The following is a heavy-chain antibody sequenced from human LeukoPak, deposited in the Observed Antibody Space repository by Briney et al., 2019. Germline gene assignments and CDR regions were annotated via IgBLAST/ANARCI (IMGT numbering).Heavy chain of an antibody. CDR1: GFTFSSYV. CDR3: ARERGYSGRYYGMDV. Sequence: GGSLRLSCAASGFTFSSYVMHWVCQAPGKGLEWVAVIWYDGSNKYYADSVKGRFTISRDNSKNTLYLQMNSLRAEDTAVYYCARERGYSGRYYGMDVWGQGTTVTVSS. V-gene: IGHV3-33*08. D-gene: IGHD5-12*01. J-gene: IGHJ6*02. CDR2: IWYDGSNK.